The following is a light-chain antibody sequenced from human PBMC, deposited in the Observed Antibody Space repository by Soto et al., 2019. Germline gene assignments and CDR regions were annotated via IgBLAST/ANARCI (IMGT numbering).Light chain of an antibody. V-gene: IGKV3-15*01. CDR3: QQYNNWPRALT. CDR1: QSVSSN. CDR2: GAS. Sequence: EIVMTQSPATLSVSPGERATLSCRASQSVSSNLAWYQQKPGQAPRLLIYGASTRATGIPARFSGSGSGTEFTPPFSSLQSEDFAVFYCQQYNNWPRALTFGGGTKVDFK. J-gene: IGKJ4*01.